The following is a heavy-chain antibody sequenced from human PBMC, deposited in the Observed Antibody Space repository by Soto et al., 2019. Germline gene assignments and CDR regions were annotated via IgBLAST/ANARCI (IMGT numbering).Heavy chain of an antibody. D-gene: IGHD1-26*01. CDR2: INPDSGNT. CDR1: GYTFTSYA. J-gene: IGHJ4*02. V-gene: IGHV1-3*05. CDR3: AGVDGTY. Sequence: QVQLVQSGAEEKKPGASVKVSCKASGYTFTSYAVHWVRQAPGQGLEWMGSINPDSGNTKYSQKFRGRVTITRDTSASIAYMELGSLRSEDTAVYYCAGVDGTYWGQGALVTVSS.